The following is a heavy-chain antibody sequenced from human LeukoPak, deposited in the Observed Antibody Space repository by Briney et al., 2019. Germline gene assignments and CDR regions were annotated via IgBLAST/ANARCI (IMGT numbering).Heavy chain of an antibody. V-gene: IGHV3-30-3*01. CDR2: ISYDGSNT. D-gene: IGHD3-16*02. CDR1: GFTFSSYA. J-gene: IGHJ4*02. CDR3: ARPQATCGGIIATLGVAY. Sequence: GGSLRLSCAASGFTFSSYAMHWVRQAPGKGLEWVAVISYDGSNTYYADSVKGRFTISRDNSKNTLYLQMNSLRAEDTAVYYGARPQATCGGIIATLGVAYWGQGTLVTVSS.